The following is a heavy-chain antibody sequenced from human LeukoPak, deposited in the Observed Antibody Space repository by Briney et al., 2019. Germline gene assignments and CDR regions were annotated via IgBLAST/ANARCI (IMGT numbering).Heavy chain of an antibody. CDR1: GGSISSSNW. V-gene: IGHV4-4*02. CDR3: AREQGDTHFDY. D-gene: IGHD3-16*01. Sequence: SGTLSLTCAVSGGSISSSNWWSWVRQPPGKGLEWIGEIYHSGSTTYNPSLKSRVTISVYKSKNQFSLKLSSVTAAATSVYYCAREQGDTHFDYWGQGTLVTVSS. J-gene: IGHJ4*02. CDR2: IYHSGST.